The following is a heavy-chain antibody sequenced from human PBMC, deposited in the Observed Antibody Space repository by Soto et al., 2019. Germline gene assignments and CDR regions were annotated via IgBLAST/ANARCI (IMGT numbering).Heavy chain of an antibody. CDR3: ARASRQLVFFDY. CDR2: IWYDGTNK. J-gene: IGHJ4*02. CDR1: GFTFSTYG. V-gene: IGHV3-33*01. Sequence: QVQLVESGGGVVQPGRSLRLSCTASGFTFSTYGMHWVRQAPGKGLEWVAVIWYDGTNKYYADSVKGRFTISRDNSKNTLYPQMSSLRAEDTAVYYCARASRQLVFFDYWGQGTLVTVSS. D-gene: IGHD6-13*01.